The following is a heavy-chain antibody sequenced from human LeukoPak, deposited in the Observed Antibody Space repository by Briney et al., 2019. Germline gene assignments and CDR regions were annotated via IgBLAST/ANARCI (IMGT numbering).Heavy chain of an antibody. D-gene: IGHD5-24*01. J-gene: IGHJ4*02. Sequence: PSETLSLTCAVSGGSISSSNWWSWVRPPPGKGLEWIGEIYHSGSTNYNPSLKSRVTISVDKSKNQFSLKLSSVTGADTAVYYCARDSLVEMATIYYFDYWGQGTLVTVSS. CDR2: IYHSGST. CDR1: GGSISSSNW. CDR3: ARDSLVEMATIYYFDY. V-gene: IGHV4-4*02.